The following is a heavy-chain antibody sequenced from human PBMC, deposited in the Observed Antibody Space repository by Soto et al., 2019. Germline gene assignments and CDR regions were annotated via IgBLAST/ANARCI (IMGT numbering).Heavy chain of an antibody. CDR2: IIPIFGTA. D-gene: IGHD2-15*01. Sequence: ASVKVPCKASGGTFSSYAISWVRQAPGQGLEWMGGIIPIFGTANYAQKFQGRVTITADESTSTAYMELSSLRSEDTAVYYCARAGYCSGGSCYYYYYGMDVWGQGTTVTVS. J-gene: IGHJ6*02. CDR1: GGTFSSYA. V-gene: IGHV1-69*13. CDR3: ARAGYCSGGSCYYYYYGMDV.